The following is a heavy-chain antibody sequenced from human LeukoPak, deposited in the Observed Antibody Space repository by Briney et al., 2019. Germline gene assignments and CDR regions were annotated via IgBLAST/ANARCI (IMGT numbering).Heavy chain of an antibody. D-gene: IGHD2-2*01. CDR3: ASTIVVAEAYDY. CDR2: INPNSGGT. Sequence: ASVKVSCKASGYIFTNYYLYWVRQAPGQGLEWMGWINPNSGGTNYAQKFQGRVTMTRDTSISTAYMELSRLRSDDTAVYYCASTIVVAEAYDYWGQGTLVTVSS. J-gene: IGHJ4*02. V-gene: IGHV1-2*02. CDR1: GYIFTNYY.